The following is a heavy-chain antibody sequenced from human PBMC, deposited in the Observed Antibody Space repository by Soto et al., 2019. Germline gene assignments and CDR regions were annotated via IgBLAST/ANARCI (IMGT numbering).Heavy chain of an antibody. CDR1: GFNFSDHY. J-gene: IGHJ6*02. V-gene: IGHV3-11*05. CDR2: ISVSGDYK. Sequence: GGSLRLSCVVSGFNFSDHYMNWIRQAPGKGLEWISYISVSGDYKNYAGSVQGRFTVSRDNAKNSLYVQMSSLRAEDTAVYYCAKGLTGAPYYAMDVWGQGTTVTISS. CDR3: AKGLTGAPYYAMDV. D-gene: IGHD7-27*01.